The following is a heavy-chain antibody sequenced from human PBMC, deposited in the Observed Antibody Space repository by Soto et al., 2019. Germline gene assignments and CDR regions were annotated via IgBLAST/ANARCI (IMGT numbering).Heavy chain of an antibody. CDR1: GFTFSSYA. CDR2: ISGSGGST. CDR3: AKGGEPYTAMARYWYFDY. D-gene: IGHD5-18*01. V-gene: IGHV3-23*01. Sequence: GGSLRLSCAASGFTFSSYAMSWVRQAPGKGLEWVSAISGSGGSTYYADSVKGRFTISRDNSKNTLYLQMNSLRAEDTAVYYCAKGGEPYTAMARYWYFDYWGQGTLVTVSS. J-gene: IGHJ4*02.